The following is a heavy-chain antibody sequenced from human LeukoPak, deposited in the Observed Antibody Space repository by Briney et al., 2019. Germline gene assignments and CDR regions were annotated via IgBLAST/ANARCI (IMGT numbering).Heavy chain of an antibody. J-gene: IGHJ4*02. Sequence: GASVKVSCKASGYTFTGYYMHWVRQAPGQGLEWMGWINPNSGGTNYAQKFQGRVTMTRDTSISTAYMELSRLRSDDTAVYYCARAMDYDFWSAANDYWGQGTLVTVSS. CDR1: GYTFTGYY. CDR3: ARAMDYDFWSAANDY. D-gene: IGHD3-3*01. CDR2: INPNSGGT. V-gene: IGHV1-2*02.